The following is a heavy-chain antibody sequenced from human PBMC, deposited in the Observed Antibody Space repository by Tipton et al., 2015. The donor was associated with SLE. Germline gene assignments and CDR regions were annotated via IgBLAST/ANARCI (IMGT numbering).Heavy chain of an antibody. D-gene: IGHD4-23*01. J-gene: IGHJ3*01. CDR1: GGSITSNGYY. CDR2: IFYSAST. Sequence: TPSLTCTVSGGSITSNGYYWGWIRQPPGKGLEWITTIFYSASTYYNPSLKSRVTMSIDTSKNQFSLNLHSVTAADTAVYYCARSNFGGRHDAFDVWGRGTMVTVS. CDR3: ARSNFGGRHDAFDV. V-gene: IGHV4-39*01.